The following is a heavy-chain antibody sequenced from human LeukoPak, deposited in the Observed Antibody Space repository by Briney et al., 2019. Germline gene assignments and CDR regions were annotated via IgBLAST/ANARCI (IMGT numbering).Heavy chain of an antibody. CDR1: GFTFSSYW. Sequence: GGSLRLSCAASGFTFSSYWMSWVRQAPGKGLEWVAVISYDGSNKYYADSVKGRFTISRDNSKNTLYLQMNSLRAEDTAVYYCARGEKYYYGSGSYYGYWGQGTLVTVSS. CDR3: ARGEKYYYGSGSYYGY. J-gene: IGHJ4*02. V-gene: IGHV3-30-3*01. D-gene: IGHD3-10*01. CDR2: ISYDGSNK.